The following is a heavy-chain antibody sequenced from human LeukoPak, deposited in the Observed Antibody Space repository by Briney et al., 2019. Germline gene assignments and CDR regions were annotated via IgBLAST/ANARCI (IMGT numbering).Heavy chain of an antibody. J-gene: IGHJ6*03. Sequence: PGGSLRLSCAASGFTFSSYAMSWVRQAPGNGLEWVSAISGSGGSTYYADSVKGRFTISRDNSKNTLYLQMNSLRAEDTAVYYCAKDIGYSNNYYYMDVWGRGTTVTVSS. CDR3: AKDIGYSNNYYYMDV. D-gene: IGHD4-11*01. CDR1: GFTFSSYA. V-gene: IGHV3-23*01. CDR2: ISGSGGST.